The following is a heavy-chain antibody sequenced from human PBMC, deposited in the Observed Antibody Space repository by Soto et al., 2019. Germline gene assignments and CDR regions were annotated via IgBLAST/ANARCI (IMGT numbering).Heavy chain of an antibody. CDR3: ARGGYSSSYFDY. CDR1: GFTFSSYW. V-gene: IGHV3-7*03. CDR2: IKQDGSEK. J-gene: IGHJ4*02. Sequence: GGSLRLSCASSGFTFSSYWMSCVRQAPGKGLEWVANIKQDGSEKYYVDSVKGRFTISRDNAKNSLYLQMNSLRAEDTAVYYCARGGYSSSYFDYWGQGTLGTVSS. D-gene: IGHD6-6*01.